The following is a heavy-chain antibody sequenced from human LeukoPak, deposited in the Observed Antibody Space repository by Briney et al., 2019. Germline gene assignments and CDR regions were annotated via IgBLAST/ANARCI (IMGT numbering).Heavy chain of an antibody. V-gene: IGHV3-30*03. J-gene: IGHJ3*02. Sequence: GGSLRLSCAASGFTVTSYGMHWGRQAPGKGLEWVAVISYDGINKYYADSVKGRFTISRDNSKNTLYLQMNILRAEDTAVYYCERNYYGSGSYSSWGDAFDIWGKGTMVTVSS. D-gene: IGHD3-10*01. CDR3: ERNYYGSGSYSSWGDAFDI. CDR2: ISYDGINK. CDR1: GFTVTSYG.